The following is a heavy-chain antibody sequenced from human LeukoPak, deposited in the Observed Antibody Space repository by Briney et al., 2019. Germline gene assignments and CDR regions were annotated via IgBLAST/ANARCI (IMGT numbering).Heavy chain of an antibody. CDR2: ITSSGSAI. Sequence: GGSLRLSCAASGFTFSSYEMNWVRQAPGKGLEWVSYITSSGSAIYYADSVKGRFTISRDNAKNSLYLQMNSLRGEDTAVYYCARVGSYKFDYWGQGTLVTVSS. J-gene: IGHJ4*02. CDR3: ARVGSYKFDY. CDR1: GFTFSSYE. D-gene: IGHD5-24*01. V-gene: IGHV3-48*03.